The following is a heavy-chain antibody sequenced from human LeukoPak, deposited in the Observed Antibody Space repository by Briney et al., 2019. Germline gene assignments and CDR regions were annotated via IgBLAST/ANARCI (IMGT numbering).Heavy chain of an antibody. CDR2: INPNSGGT. Sequence: ASVKVSCKASGYTFTDYYMHWVRQAPGQGLEWMGWINPNSGGTNYAQKFQGRVTMTRDTSISTAYMELSRLRSDDTAVYYCARGDYYDSSGYYPHDYWGQGTLVTVSS. J-gene: IGHJ4*02. CDR1: GYTFTDYY. D-gene: IGHD3-22*01. V-gene: IGHV1-2*02. CDR3: ARGDYYDSSGYYPHDY.